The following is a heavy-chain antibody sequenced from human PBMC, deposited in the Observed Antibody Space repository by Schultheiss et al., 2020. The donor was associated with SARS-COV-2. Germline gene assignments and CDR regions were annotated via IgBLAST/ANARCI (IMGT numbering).Heavy chain of an antibody. CDR3: ASTRLYCSSTSCSHY. J-gene: IGHJ4*02. D-gene: IGHD2-2*01. Sequence: SETLSLTCTVSGGSVSSGSYYWSWIRQPPGKGLEWIGSIYYNGSSYYNPSLKSRVTISVDTSKNQFSLKLSSVTAADTAVYYCASTRLYCSSTSCSHYWGQGTLVTVSS. V-gene: IGHV4-39*07. CDR1: GGSVSSGSYY. CDR2: IYYNGSS.